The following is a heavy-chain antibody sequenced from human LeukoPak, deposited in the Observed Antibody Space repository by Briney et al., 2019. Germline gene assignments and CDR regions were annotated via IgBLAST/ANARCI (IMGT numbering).Heavy chain of an antibody. CDR3: SRGATGDH. J-gene: IGHJ4*02. V-gene: IGHV3-72*01. Sequence: PGGSLRLSCAVSGFTFSDHYMDWVRQARGKGLEWVGRSRNRAKSYTTDYAASVKGRFTISRDDSKSTLYLQMNSLETEDTAVYYCSRGATGDHWGQGTLVSVSS. CDR2: SRNRAKSYTT. CDR1: GFTFSDHY.